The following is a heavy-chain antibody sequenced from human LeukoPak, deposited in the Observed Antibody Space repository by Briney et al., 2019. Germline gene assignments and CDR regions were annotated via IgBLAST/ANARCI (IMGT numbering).Heavy chain of an antibody. CDR3: ARVSLRLAPFDY. CDR2: IYYSGST. V-gene: IGHV4-59*01. J-gene: IGHJ4*02. CDR1: GGSISNYY. Sequence: PSETLSLTCTVSGGSISNYYWSWIRQPPGKGLEWIGYIYYSGSTNYNPSLKSRVTISVDTSKNQFSLNLSSVTAADTAIYYCARVSLRLAPFDYWGQGTLVTVSS. D-gene: IGHD6-19*01.